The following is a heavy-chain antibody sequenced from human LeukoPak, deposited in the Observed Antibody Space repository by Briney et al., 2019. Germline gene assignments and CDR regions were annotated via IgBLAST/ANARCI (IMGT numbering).Heavy chain of an antibody. J-gene: IGHJ4*02. CDR3: AKSSPLPIAVAGQGFDY. Sequence: GGSLRLSCAASGFTFSSYAMSWVRQAPGKGLEWVSAIIGSGGSTYYADSVKGRFTISRDNSKTTLYLQMNSLRAEDTAVYYCAKSSPLPIAVAGQGFDYWGQGTLVTVSS. V-gene: IGHV3-23*01. CDR2: IIGSGGST. CDR1: GFTFSSYA. D-gene: IGHD6-19*01.